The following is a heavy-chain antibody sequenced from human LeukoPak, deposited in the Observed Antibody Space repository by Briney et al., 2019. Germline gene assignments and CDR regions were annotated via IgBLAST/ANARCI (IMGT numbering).Heavy chain of an antibody. D-gene: IGHD3-3*01. J-gene: IGHJ6*03. V-gene: IGHV4-38-2*02. CDR2: IYHSGST. Sequence: SETLSLTCTVSGYSISSGYYWGWIRQPPGKGLEWIGSIYHSGSTYYNPSLKSRVTISVDTSKNQFSLKLSSVTAADTAVYYCARAATDFWSGYYIGYYYMDVWGKGTTVTVSS. CDR1: GYSISSGYY. CDR3: ARAATDFWSGYYIGYYYMDV.